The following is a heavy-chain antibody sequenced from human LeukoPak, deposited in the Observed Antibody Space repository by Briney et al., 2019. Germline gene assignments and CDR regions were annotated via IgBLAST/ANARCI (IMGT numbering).Heavy chain of an antibody. CDR2: INPNSGGT. CDR3: ARGDYGDYGHDY. CDR1: GYTFTGYY. J-gene: IGHJ4*02. Sequence: ASVKVSCKASGYTFTGYYMHWVRQAPGQGLGWMGWINPNSGGTNYAQKFQGRVTMTRDTSISTAYMELSRLRSEDTAVYYCARGDYGDYGHDYWGQGTLVTVSS. D-gene: IGHD4-17*01. V-gene: IGHV1-2*02.